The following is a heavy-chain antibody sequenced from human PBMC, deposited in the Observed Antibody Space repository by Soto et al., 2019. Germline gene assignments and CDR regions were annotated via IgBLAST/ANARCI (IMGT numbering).Heavy chain of an antibody. D-gene: IGHD5-18*01. CDR2: ISGSGDST. V-gene: IGHV3-23*01. CDR3: AMGYNYAPFDP. J-gene: IGHJ5*02. CDR1: VFTFSSYA. Sequence: GALRLSCAASVFTFSSYAMSWVRQAPGKGLEWVSGISGSGDSTYYADSVKGRFTISRDNSKNTLYLQMNSLRAGDTAVYYCAMGYNYAPFDPWGQGTLVTVSS.